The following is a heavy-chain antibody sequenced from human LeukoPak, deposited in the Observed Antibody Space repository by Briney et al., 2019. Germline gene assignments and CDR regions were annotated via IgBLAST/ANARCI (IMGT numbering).Heavy chain of an antibody. CDR1: SGSISSGGYY. D-gene: IGHD6-13*01. J-gene: IGHJ4*02. CDR3: ARVVGSIAAAGTGLFDY. V-gene: IGHV4-31*03. Sequence: SETLSLTCTVSSGSISSGGYYWSWIRQHPGKGLEWIGYIYYSGSTYYNPSLKSRVTISVDTSENQFSLKLSSVTAADTAVYYCARVVGSIAAAGTGLFDYWGQGTLVTVSS. CDR2: IYYSGST.